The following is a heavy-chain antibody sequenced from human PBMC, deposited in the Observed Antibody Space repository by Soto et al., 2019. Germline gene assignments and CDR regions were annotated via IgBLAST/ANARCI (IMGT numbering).Heavy chain of an antibody. J-gene: IGHJ6*02. CDR2: IKQDGSEK. CDR1: GFTFSSYW. V-gene: IGHV3-7*01. CDR3: ARELRGSSSYGERNYYYYGMDV. Sequence: EVQLVESGGGLVQPGGSLRLSCAASGFTFSSYWMSWVRQAPGKGLEWVANIKQDGSEKYYVDSVKGRFTISRDNAKNSLYLQMNSLRAEDTAVYYCARELRGSSSYGERNYYYYGMDVWGQGTTVTVSS. D-gene: IGHD6-13*01.